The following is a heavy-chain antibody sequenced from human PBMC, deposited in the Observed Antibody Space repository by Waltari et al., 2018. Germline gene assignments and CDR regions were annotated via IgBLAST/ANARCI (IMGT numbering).Heavy chain of an antibody. D-gene: IGHD2-15*01. J-gene: IGHJ5*02. CDR2: IYHSGST. CDR1: GGSISRGGYS. CDR3: ARGHCSGGTCYSGWFDP. Sequence: QLQLQESGSGLVKPSQTLSLTCAVPGGSISRGGYSWGWIRQPPGKGLEWIGYIYHSGSTYYNPSLKSRVTISVDRSKNQFSLKLSSVTAADTAVYYCARGHCSGGTCYSGWFDPWGQGTLVTVSS. V-gene: IGHV4-30-2*01.